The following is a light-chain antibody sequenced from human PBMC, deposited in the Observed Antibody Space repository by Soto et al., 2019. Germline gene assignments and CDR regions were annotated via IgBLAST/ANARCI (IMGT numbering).Light chain of an antibody. Sequence: IVMTQSPDSLAVSLGERATINCKSSQSVLYSSNNENYLAWYQQKPGQPPKLLIYWASTRESGVPDRFSGSGSGTDFNLTISSLQAEDVAVYYCQQYYSSPWTFGQGTKVEIK. J-gene: IGKJ1*01. CDR2: WAS. CDR3: QQYYSSPWT. CDR1: QSVLYSSNNENY. V-gene: IGKV4-1*01.